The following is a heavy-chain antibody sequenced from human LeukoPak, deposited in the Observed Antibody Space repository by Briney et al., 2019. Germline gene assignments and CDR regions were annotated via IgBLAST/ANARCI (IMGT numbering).Heavy chain of an antibody. D-gene: IGHD3-10*01. V-gene: IGHV1-46*01. CDR2: INPSGGST. Sequence: GASVKVSCKASGYTFTSYYMHWVRQAPGQGLEWMGIINPSGGSTSYAQKFQGRVTMTRDTSTSTVYTELSSLRSEDTAVYYCARPVSAGDAFDIWGQGTMVTVSS. CDR1: GYTFTSYY. J-gene: IGHJ3*02. CDR3: ARPVSAGDAFDI.